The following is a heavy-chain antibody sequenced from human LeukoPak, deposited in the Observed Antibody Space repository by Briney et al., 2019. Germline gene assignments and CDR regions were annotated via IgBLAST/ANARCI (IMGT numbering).Heavy chain of an antibody. D-gene: IGHD2/OR15-2a*01. J-gene: IGHJ6*04. V-gene: IGHV3-7*03. CDR1: GCIFSNYW. CDR3: ACTNTFDV. Sequence: GGSLRLSCAASGCIFSNYWMNWVRQAPGKGLEWVANIYQDGSKKNYVDSVKGRFTISRDNAIDSLYLQMNNLRAEDTAVYYCACTNTFDVWGKGATVTVFS. CDR2: IYQDGSKK.